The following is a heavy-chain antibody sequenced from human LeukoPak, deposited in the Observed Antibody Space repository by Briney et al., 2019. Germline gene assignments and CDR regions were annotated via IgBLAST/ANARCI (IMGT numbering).Heavy chain of an antibody. Sequence: ASVKVSCKASGYTYTGYYMHWVRQAPGQGLEWMGRINPNSGGTNYAQKFQGRVTMTRDTSISTAYMELSRLRSGDTAVYYCAREDSGSYYYYYYYMDVWGKGTTVTVSS. V-gene: IGHV1-2*06. J-gene: IGHJ6*03. CDR3: AREDSGSYYYYYYYMDV. CDR1: GYTYTGYY. CDR2: INPNSGGT. D-gene: IGHD1-26*01.